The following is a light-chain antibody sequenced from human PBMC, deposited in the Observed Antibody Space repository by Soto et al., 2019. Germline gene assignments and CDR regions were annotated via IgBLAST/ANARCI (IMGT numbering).Light chain of an antibody. V-gene: IGLV2-23*02. J-gene: IGLJ2*01. CDR3: FSQASGKLI. CDR2: EVN. Sequence: QSALTQPASVSGSPGQSISISCTGTSSDVGNYNLVSWYQQHAGEAPKLMIYEVNKRPSGISSRFSGAKSGNSASLTISGLQAEDEGDYYCFSQASGKLIFGGGTKLTVL. CDR1: SSDVGNYNL.